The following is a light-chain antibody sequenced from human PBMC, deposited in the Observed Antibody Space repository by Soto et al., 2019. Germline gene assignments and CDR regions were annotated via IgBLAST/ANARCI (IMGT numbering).Light chain of an antibody. J-gene: IGKJ1*01. Sequence: IGLPQSTNRLAERPGERACISRWASQRVSSSYLAWYQQKPGQAPRLLIYGASSRATGIPDRFSGSGSGTDFTPAVCRLEPEDFAVYCCQQYGSSRWTFGQGTKVDIK. CDR1: QRVSSSY. CDR3: QQYGSSRWT. V-gene: IGKV3-20*01. CDR2: GAS.